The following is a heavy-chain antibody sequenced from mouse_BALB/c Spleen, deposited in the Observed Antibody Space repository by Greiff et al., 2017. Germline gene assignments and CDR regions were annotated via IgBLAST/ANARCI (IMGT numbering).Heavy chain of an antibody. CDR3: ARDRGGYDSYWYFDV. J-gene: IGHJ1*01. CDR2: IRNKANGYTT. D-gene: IGHD2-2*01. V-gene: IGHV7-3*02. Sequence: EVKLVESGGGLVQPGGSLRLSCATSGFTFTAYYMSWVRPPPGKALEWLGFIRNKANGYTTEYSASVKGRFTISRDNSQSILYLQMNTLRAEDSATYYCARDRGGYDSYWYFDVGGAGTTVTVSS. CDR1: GFTFTAYY.